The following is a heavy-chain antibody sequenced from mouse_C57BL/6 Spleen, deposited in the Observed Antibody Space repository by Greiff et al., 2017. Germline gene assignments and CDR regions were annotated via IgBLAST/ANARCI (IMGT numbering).Heavy chain of an antibody. V-gene: IGHV1-52*01. J-gene: IGHJ2*01. Sequence: QVQLQQPGAELVRPGSSVKLSCKASGYTFTSYWMHWVKQRPIQGLEWIGNIDPSDSETHYNQKFKDKATLTVDKSSSTAYMQLSSLTSEDAAVYYCARSALNCDGIDYWGQGTTLTVSS. CDR2: IDPSDSET. D-gene: IGHD4-1*02. CDR3: ARSALNCDGIDY. CDR1: GYTFTSYW.